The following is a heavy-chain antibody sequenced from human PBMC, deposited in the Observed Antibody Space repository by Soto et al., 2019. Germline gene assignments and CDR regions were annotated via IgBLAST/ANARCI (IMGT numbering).Heavy chain of an antibody. CDR2: INPKSGGT. J-gene: IGHJ4*02. D-gene: IGHD6-13*01. CDR3: VRDGLVSSARYYFDY. V-gene: IGHV1-2*02. CDR1: GYTFTDCY. Sequence: QVQLVQSGAEVKKPGPSVKVSCKASGYTFTDCYVHWVRQAPGQGLEWMGWINPKSGGTNIAQRFKGRVNMTRDMSISTVYMEMNSLKSDDTAVYYCVRDGLVSSARYYFDYWGQGTLVTVSS.